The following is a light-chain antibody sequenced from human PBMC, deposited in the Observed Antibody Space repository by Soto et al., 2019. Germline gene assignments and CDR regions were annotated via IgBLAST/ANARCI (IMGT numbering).Light chain of an antibody. J-gene: IGKJ1*01. Sequence: QMTQSPSSLSSSLGDRVTITCQARQDIKHYLNWYQQKTGKAPNILIYDKSVLETGVPSRLSGTGSGTELTLTISRLQPEDFATYYCQKHAAYPRDFGQGTKVDIK. CDR3: QKHAAYPRD. CDR1: QDIKHY. CDR2: DKS. V-gene: IGKV1-33*01.